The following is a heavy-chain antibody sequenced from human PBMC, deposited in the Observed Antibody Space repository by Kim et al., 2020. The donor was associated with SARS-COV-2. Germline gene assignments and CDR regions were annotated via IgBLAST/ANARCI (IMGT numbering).Heavy chain of an antibody. CDR1: GFTFSSYS. CDR2: ISSSSSYI. J-gene: IGHJ6*02. V-gene: IGHV3-21*01. Sequence: GGSLRLSCAASGFTFSSYSMNWVRQAPGKGLEWVSSISSSSSYIYYADSVKGRFTISRDNAKNSLYLQMNSLRAEDTAVYYCARDLVRGVIWSPIYYYGMDVWGQGTTVTVSS. CDR3: ARDLVRGVIWSPIYYYGMDV. D-gene: IGHD3-10*01.